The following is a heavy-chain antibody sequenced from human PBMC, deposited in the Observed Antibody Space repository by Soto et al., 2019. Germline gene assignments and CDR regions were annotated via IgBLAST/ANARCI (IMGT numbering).Heavy chain of an antibody. Sequence: ASVKVSCKASGYTFTSYDINWVRQATGQGLEWMGWMNPNSGNTGYAQKFQGRVTMTRNTSISTAYMELSSLRSEDTAVYYCARAIGILWFGELSGGIDAFDIWGQGTMVTVSS. J-gene: IGHJ3*02. CDR2: MNPNSGNT. D-gene: IGHD3-10*01. V-gene: IGHV1-8*01. CDR1: GYTFTSYD. CDR3: ARAIGILWFGELSGGIDAFDI.